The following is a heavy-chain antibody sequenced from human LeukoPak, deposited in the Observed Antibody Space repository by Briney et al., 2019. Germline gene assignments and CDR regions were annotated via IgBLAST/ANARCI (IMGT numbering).Heavy chain of an antibody. CDR2: IKQDGSEK. V-gene: IGHV3-7*01. CDR1: GFTFSSYW. CDR3: ARPRELLEIDY. J-gene: IGHJ4*02. D-gene: IGHD1-26*01. Sequence: GGSLRLSCAASGFTFSSYWMSWVRLAPGKGLEWVANIKQDGSEKYYVDSVKGRFTISRDNAKNSLYLQMNSLRAEDTAVYYCARPRELLEIDYWGQGTLVTVSS.